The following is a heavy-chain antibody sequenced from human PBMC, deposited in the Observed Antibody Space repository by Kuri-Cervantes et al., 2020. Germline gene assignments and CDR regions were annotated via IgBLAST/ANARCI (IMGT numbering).Heavy chain of an antibody. V-gene: IGHV3-43D*04. Sequence: GESLKISCAASGFTFDDYAMHWVRQAPGKGLEWVSLISWDGGSTYYADSVKGRFTISRDNSKNSLYLQMNSLTTEDTALYYCAKEYSRGYTYGHDAFDMWGQGTRVTVSS. J-gene: IGHJ3*02. D-gene: IGHD5-18*01. CDR1: GFTFDDYA. CDR3: AKEYSRGYTYGHDAFDM. CDR2: ISWDGGST.